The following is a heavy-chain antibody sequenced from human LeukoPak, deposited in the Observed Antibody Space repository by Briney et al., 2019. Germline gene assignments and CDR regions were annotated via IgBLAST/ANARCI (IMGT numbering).Heavy chain of an antibody. V-gene: IGHV3-23*01. CDR1: GFTLSNYP. J-gene: IGHJ4*02. D-gene: IGHD3-10*01. Sequence: PGGSLRLSCAASGFTLSNYPMSWVRQAPGMGLEWVSGISGSGDSTENADSVKGRFTISRDSSKNTLYLEMNSLRAEDTAVYYCAKDRGYGSGSYTNDYWGQGTLVTVSS. CDR2: ISGSGDST. CDR3: AKDRGYGSGSYTNDY.